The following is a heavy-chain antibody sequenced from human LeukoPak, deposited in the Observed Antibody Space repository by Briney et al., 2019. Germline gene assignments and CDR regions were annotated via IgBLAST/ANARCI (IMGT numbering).Heavy chain of an antibody. CDR2: ISWDGGST. D-gene: IGHD3-22*01. J-gene: IGHJ3*02. CDR1: GFTFDDYT. Sequence: GGSLRLSCAASGFTFDDYTMHWVRQAPGKGLEWVSLISWDGGSTSYADSVKGRFTISRDNSKNSLYQQMNSLRTEDTALYYCAKASRYYSDNDAFDIWGQGTMVTVSS. V-gene: IGHV3-43*01. CDR3: AKASRYYSDNDAFDI.